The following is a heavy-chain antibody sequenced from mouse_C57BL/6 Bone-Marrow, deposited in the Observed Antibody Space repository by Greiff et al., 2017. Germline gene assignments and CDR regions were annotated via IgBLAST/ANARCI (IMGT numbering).Heavy chain of an antibody. CDR2: ISDGGSYT. Sequence: EVKVVESGGGLVKPGGSLKLSCAASGFTFSSYAMSWVRQTPEKRLEWVATISDGGSYTYYPDNVKGRFTISRDNAKNNLYLQMSHLKSEDTAMXYCARDGYYVYYYAMDYWGQGTSVTVSS. D-gene: IGHD2-3*01. CDR1: GFTFSSYA. J-gene: IGHJ4*01. V-gene: IGHV5-4*03. CDR3: ARDGYYVYYYAMDY.